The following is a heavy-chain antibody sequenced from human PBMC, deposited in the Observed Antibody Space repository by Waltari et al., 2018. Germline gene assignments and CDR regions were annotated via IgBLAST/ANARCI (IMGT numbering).Heavy chain of an antibody. Sequence: EVQLVESGGGLVQPGRSLRLSCTASGFTFGDYAMSWVRQAPGKGLEWVGFIRSKAYGGTTEYAASVKGRFTISRDDSKSIAYLQMNSLKTEDTAVYYCTRGRRSHYFDYWGQGTLVTVSS. J-gene: IGHJ4*02. CDR1: GFTFGDYA. CDR2: IRSKAYGGTT. CDR3: TRGRRSHYFDY. D-gene: IGHD1-26*01. V-gene: IGHV3-49*04.